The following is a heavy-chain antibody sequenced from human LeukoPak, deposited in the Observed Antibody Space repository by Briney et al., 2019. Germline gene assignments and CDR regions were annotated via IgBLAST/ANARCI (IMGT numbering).Heavy chain of an antibody. D-gene: IGHD3-22*01. CDR2: IDSSSYNI. CDR1: GFTFSIYS. CDR3: ARDLAYYYDSSYD. Sequence: GGSLRLSCAASGFTFSIYSMNWVRQAPGKGLEWVSSIDSSSYNIYYADSVKGRFTISRDNAQSSVYLQMNSLGAEDTAVYYCARDLAYYYDSSYDWGQGTLVTVSS. J-gene: IGHJ4*02. V-gene: IGHV3-21*01.